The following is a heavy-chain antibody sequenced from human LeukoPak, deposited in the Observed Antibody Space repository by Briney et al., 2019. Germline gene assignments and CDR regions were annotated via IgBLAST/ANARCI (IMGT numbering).Heavy chain of an antibody. CDR1: GGSISSYY. Sequence: SETLSLTCTVSGGSISSYYWSWIRQPPGKGLEWIGRIYTSGSTNYNPSLKSRVTMSVDTSKNQFSLKLSSVTAADTAVYYCARERWRRWLLILDAFDIWGQGTMVTVSS. CDR3: ARERWRRWLLILDAFDI. CDR2: IYTSGST. D-gene: IGHD3-22*01. J-gene: IGHJ3*02. V-gene: IGHV4-4*07.